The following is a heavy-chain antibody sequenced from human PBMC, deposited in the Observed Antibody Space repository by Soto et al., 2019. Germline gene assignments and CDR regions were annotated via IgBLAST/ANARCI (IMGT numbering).Heavy chain of an antibody. CDR2: IYYGGST. V-gene: IGHV4-39*01. CDR1: GGSISSSSYY. D-gene: IGHD2-2*01. J-gene: IGHJ5*02. Sequence: SETLSLTCTVSGGSISSSSYYWGWIRQPPGKGLEWIGSIYYGGSTYYNPSLKSRVTISVDTSKNQFSLKLSSVTAADTAVYYCACALLIVVVPAAIWFDPWGQGTLVTVSS. CDR3: ACALLIVVVPAAIWFDP.